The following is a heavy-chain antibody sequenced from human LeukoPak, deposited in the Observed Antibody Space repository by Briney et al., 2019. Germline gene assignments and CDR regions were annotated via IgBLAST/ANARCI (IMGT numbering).Heavy chain of an antibody. CDR3: ARPVTELTDWYFDL. D-gene: IGHD1-7*01. J-gene: IGHJ2*01. CDR2: IYYSGSI. CDR1: GGSISRYY. V-gene: IGHV4-59*01. Sequence: SETLSLTCTVAGGSISRYYWSWIRQPPGKGLEWIGYIYYSGSIKYNPSLKSRVTISVDTSKNQFSLKLSSVTAADTAVYYCARPVTELTDWYFDLWGRGTLVTVSS.